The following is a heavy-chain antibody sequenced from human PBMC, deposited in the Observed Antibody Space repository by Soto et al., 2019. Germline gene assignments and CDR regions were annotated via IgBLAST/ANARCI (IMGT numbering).Heavy chain of an antibody. CDR1: GFTFTSSA. V-gene: IGHV1-58*01. Sequence: GASVKVSCKASGFTFTSSAVQWVRQARGQRLERIGWIVVGSGNTNYAQKFQERVTITRDMSTSTAYMELSSLRSEDTAVYYCAAGRFLEWLLQQVPYGMDVWGQGTTVTVSS. CDR3: AAGRFLEWLLQQVPYGMDV. J-gene: IGHJ6*02. D-gene: IGHD3-3*01. CDR2: IVVGSGNT.